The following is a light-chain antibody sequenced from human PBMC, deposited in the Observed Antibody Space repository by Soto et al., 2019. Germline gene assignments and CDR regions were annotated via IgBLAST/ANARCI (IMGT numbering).Light chain of an antibody. Sequence: QSVLTQPPSASGTPGQRVTISCSGSSSNIGSNYVYWFQQLPGTAPKLFIYRNYRRPSGVPDRVSGSKSGTPGSLAISGLRSEDESDCCCAAWDDGLGAVVFGGGTKLTVL. J-gene: IGLJ2*01. V-gene: IGLV1-47*01. CDR2: RNY. CDR3: AAWDDGLGAVV. CDR1: SSNIGSNY.